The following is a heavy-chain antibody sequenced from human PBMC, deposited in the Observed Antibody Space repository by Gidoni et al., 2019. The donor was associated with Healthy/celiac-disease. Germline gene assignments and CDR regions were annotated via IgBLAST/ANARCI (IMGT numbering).Heavy chain of an antibody. J-gene: IGHJ6*02. CDR1: GFPFSSYA. D-gene: IGHD1-26*01. Sequence: EVQLLESGGGLVQPGGSLRLACAASGFPFSSYAMSWVRQAPGKGLGWVSAISGSGGSTYYADSVKGRFTISRDNSKNTLYLQMNSLRAEDTAVYYCAKWAGATYYYGMDVWGQGTTVTVSS. CDR3: AKWAGATYYYGMDV. V-gene: IGHV3-23*01. CDR2: ISGSGGST.